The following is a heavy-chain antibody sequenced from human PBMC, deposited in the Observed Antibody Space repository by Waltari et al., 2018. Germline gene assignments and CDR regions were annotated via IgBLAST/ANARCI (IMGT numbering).Heavy chain of an antibody. CDR3: ARSLVGATTPFDY. V-gene: IGHV4-39*01. CDR2: IYYSGST. Sequence: QLQLQESGPGLVKPSATLSLTCTFPGGSISSSSYYWGRTRHPPGKGLEWSGSIYYSGSTYYNPSLKSRVTISVDTSKNQFSLKLSSVTAADTAVYYCARSLVGATTPFDYWGQGTLVTVSS. J-gene: IGHJ4*02. CDR1: GGSISSSSYY. D-gene: IGHD1-26*01.